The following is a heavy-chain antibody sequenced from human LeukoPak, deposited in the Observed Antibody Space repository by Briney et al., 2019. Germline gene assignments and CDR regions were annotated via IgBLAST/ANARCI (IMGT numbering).Heavy chain of an antibody. Sequence: PGGSLRLSCAASGLTFSAYAVHWVRQAPGKGLEWVAVISYDGSNKYYADSVKGRFTIPRDNSKNTLSLQMNSLRPEDTAVYYCARDPAAMDSLGWFDPWGQGTLVTVSS. D-gene: IGHD2-2*01. CDR2: ISYDGSNK. CDR1: GLTFSAYA. J-gene: IGHJ5*02. CDR3: ARDPAAMDSLGWFDP. V-gene: IGHV3-30*01.